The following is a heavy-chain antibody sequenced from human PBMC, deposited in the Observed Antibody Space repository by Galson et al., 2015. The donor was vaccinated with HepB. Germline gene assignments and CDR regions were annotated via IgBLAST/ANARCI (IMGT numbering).Heavy chain of an antibody. D-gene: IGHD3-3*02. J-gene: IGHJ4*02. CDR2: IGGYGFDT. Sequence: SLRLSCAASGFTFSSCAMTWVRQAPGKGLEWISSIGGYGFDTYYADSVKGRFTISRDNSKNTVYLQMNSLRVDVTAVYFCAKGQPRTSIFGVVIMAWDYWGQGTLVTVSS. CDR3: AKGQPRTSIFGVVIMAWDY. V-gene: IGHV3-23*01. CDR1: GFTFSSCA.